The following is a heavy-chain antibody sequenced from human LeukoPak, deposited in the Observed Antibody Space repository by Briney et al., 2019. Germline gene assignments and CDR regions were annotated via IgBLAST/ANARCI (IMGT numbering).Heavy chain of an antibody. CDR1: GGSISSSSYY. D-gene: IGHD4-17*01. J-gene: IGHJ4*02. CDR2: IYYSGNT. V-gene: IGHV4-39*01. Sequence: PSETLSLTCTVSGGSISSSSYYWGWIRQPPGKGLEWIGSIYYSGNTYYSPSLKSRVTISVDTSKNQFSLKLSSVTAADTAVYYCARQSWADGEFDFWGQGTLVTVSS. CDR3: ARQSWADGEFDF.